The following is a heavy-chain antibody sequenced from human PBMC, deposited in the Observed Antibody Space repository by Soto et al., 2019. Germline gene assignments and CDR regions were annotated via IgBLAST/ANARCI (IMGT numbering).Heavy chain of an antibody. V-gene: IGHV4-4*07. J-gene: IGHJ4*02. CDR3: ARGPGGFGDFSLDY. D-gene: IGHD3-10*01. Sequence: QVQLQESGPGLVKPSETLSLTCTVSGGSINSYYWSWIRQPAGKGLEWIGRIYSGGSTNYNPSLKSRLTVSVDTSKNQFPLKRTSVTAADTAVYYCARGPGGFGDFSLDYWGQGTLVTVSS. CDR1: GGSINSYY. CDR2: IYSGGST.